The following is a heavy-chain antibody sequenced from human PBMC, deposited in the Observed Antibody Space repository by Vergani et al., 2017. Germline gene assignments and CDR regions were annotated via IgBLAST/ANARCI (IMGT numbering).Heavy chain of an antibody. D-gene: IGHD6-19*01. CDR3: TRHGRSGWAGYFQH. V-gene: IGHV4-39*01. J-gene: IGHJ1*01. CDR2: IYYTGTT. CDR1: GVSIGSNSYY. Sequence: QLQLQESCPGLVKPSETLSLTCTVSGVSIGSNSYYWGWIRQPPGKGLEWIGTIYYTGTTYYNEAHKSRLPISVDTSKNQFSLNLTSGTAADTAVYYCTRHGRSGWAGYFQHWGQGTLVTASS.